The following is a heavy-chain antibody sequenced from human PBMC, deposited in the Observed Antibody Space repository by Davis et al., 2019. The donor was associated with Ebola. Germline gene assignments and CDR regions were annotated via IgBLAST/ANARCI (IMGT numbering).Heavy chain of an antibody. CDR2: IYYSGST. Sequence: SETLSLTCTVSGGSVSSGSYYWSWIRQPPGKGLEWIGYIYYSGSTNYNPSLKSRVTISVDTSKNQFSLKLSSVTAADTAIYYCARAVITGGQWGQGTLVTVSS. D-gene: IGHD3-16*01. V-gene: IGHV4-61*01. J-gene: IGHJ4*02. CDR3: ARAVITGGQ. CDR1: GGSVSSGSYY.